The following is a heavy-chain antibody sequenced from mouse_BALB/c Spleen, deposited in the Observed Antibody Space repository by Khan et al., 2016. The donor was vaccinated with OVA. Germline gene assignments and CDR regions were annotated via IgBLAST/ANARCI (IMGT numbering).Heavy chain of an antibody. CDR1: GFTFNTYA. D-gene: IGHD1-1*02. CDR3: VRHGYFDY. V-gene: IGHV10-1*02. J-gene: IGHJ2*01. Sequence: EVKLLESGGGLVQPKGSLKLSCVASGFTFNTYAMNWVRQAPGKGLEWVARIRSKSNNYATYYADSVKDRFTISRDDSQSMLYLQMNNLKTEDTAMYYCVRHGYFDYWGQGTTLTVSS. CDR2: IRSKSNNYAT.